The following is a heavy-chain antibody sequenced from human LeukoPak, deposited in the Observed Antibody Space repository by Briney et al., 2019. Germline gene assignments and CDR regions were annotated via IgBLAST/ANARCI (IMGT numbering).Heavy chain of an antibody. CDR3: AKDSAIVVVPAAIGDY. CDR2: ISGSGGST. V-gene: IGHV3-23*01. Sequence: GGSLRLSCAASGFTFSSYAMSWVRQAPGKGLEWVSAISGSGGSTYYADSVKGRFTISRDNSENTLYLQMNSLRAEDTAVYYCAKDSAIVVVPAAIGDYWGQGTLVTVSS. D-gene: IGHD2-2*02. CDR1: GFTFSSYA. J-gene: IGHJ4*02.